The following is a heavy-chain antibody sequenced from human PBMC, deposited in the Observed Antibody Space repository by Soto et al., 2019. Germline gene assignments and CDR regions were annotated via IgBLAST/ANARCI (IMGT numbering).Heavy chain of an antibody. CDR2: INPNSGGT. D-gene: IGHD3-3*01. CDR1: GYTFTGYY. V-gene: IGHV1-2*04. Sequence: ASVKVSCKASGYTFTGYYMHWVRQAPGQGLEWMGWINPNSGGTNYAQKFQGWVTMTRDTSISTAYMELSRLRSDDTAVYYCAREGVIYYDFWSGYPRLPNYYYGMDVWGQGTTVTVSS. CDR3: AREGVIYYDFWSGYPRLPNYYYGMDV. J-gene: IGHJ6*02.